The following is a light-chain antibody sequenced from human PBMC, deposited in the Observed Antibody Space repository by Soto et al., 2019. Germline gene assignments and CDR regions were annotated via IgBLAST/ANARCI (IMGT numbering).Light chain of an antibody. CDR1: QSISSW. V-gene: IGKV1-5*03. CDR2: KAS. CDR3: QQYNSYWWT. Sequence: DIQVTQSPSSLSASVGDRVTITCRASQSISSWLAWYQQKPGKAPKLLIYKASSLESGVPSRFSGSGSGTEFTLTISSLQPDDFATYYCQQYNSYWWTFGHGNKVDIX. J-gene: IGKJ1*01.